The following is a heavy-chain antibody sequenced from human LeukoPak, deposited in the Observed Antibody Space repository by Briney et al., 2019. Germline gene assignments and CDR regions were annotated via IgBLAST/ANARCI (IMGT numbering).Heavy chain of an antibody. Sequence: GGSLRLSCAASGFTFDDYGMSWVRQAPGKGLEWVSGINWNGGSTGYADSVKGRFTISRDNAKNPLYLQMNSLRAEDTALYYCARDLVFGDYGWFDPWGQGTLVTVSS. CDR3: ARDLVFGDYGWFDP. D-gene: IGHD4-17*01. V-gene: IGHV3-20*04. CDR1: GFTFDDYG. J-gene: IGHJ5*02. CDR2: INWNGGST.